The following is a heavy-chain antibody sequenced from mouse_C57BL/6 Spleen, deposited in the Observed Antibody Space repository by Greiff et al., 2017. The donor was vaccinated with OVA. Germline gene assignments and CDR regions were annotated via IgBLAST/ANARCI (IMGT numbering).Heavy chain of an antibody. J-gene: IGHJ3*01. CDR1: GFSLTSYG. CDR2: IWSGGST. D-gene: IGHD2-2*01. CDR3: AKKDGYDAGFAY. Sequence: VQLQQSGPGLVQPSQSLSITCTVSGFSLTSYGVHWVRQPPGKGLEWLGVIWSGGSTDYNAAFISRLSISKDNSKSQVFFKMNSLQAADTAIYYCAKKDGYDAGFAYWGQGTLVTVSA. V-gene: IGHV2-4*01.